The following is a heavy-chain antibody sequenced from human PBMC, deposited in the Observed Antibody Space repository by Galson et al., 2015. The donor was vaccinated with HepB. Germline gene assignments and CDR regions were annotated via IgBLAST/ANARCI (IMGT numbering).Heavy chain of an antibody. J-gene: IGHJ4*02. CDR3: ARTRPVNYDSSGYYDY. Sequence: PALVKPTQTLTLTCTFSGFSLSTSGMRVSWIRQPPGKALEWLARIDWDDDKFYGTSLKTRLTISKDTSKNQVVLTMTNMDPVDTATYYCARTRPVNYDSSGYYDYWGQGTLVTVSS. CDR2: IDWDDDK. V-gene: IGHV2-70*04. CDR1: GFSLSTSGMR. D-gene: IGHD3-22*01.